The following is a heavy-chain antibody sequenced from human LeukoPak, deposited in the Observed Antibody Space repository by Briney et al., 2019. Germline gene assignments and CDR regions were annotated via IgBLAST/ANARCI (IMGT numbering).Heavy chain of an antibody. CDR1: GGSFSGYY. V-gene: IGHV4-34*01. CDR2: INHSGST. J-gene: IGHJ5*02. CDR3: ARDRRPRSRGITPPFDP. Sequence: SETLSLTCAVYGGSFSGYYWSWIRQPPGKGLEWIGEINHSGSTNYNPSLKSRVTISVDTSKNQFSLKLSSVTAADTAVYYCARDRRPRSRGITPPFDPWGQGTLVTVSS. D-gene: IGHD3-3*01.